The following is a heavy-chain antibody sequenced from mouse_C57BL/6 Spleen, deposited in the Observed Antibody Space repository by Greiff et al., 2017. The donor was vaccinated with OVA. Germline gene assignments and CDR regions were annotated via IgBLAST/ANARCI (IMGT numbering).Heavy chain of an antibody. J-gene: IGHJ1*03. Sequence: VQLQQSGPALVKPGASVKIPCKASGYTFTDYNMDWVKQSHGKRLEWIGDITPNNGGTIYTQKFKGKATLTVDKSSSTAYMELRSLTSEDTAVYYCARKDWYFDVWGTGTTVTVSS. CDR2: ITPNNGGT. V-gene: IGHV1-18*01. CDR1: GYTFTDYN. CDR3: ARKDWYFDV.